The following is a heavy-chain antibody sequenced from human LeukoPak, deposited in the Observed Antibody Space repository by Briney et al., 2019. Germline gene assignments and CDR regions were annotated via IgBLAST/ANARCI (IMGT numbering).Heavy chain of an antibody. Sequence: PGGSLRLSYAASGFTFSSYAMSWVRQAPGKGLEWVSAISGSGGSTYYADSVKGRFTISRDNSKNTLYLQMNSLRAEDTAVYYCAKGGAYYYDSSAYYRDWGQGTLVTVSS. D-gene: IGHD3-22*01. J-gene: IGHJ4*02. V-gene: IGHV3-23*01. CDR2: ISGSGGST. CDR1: GFTFSSYA. CDR3: AKGGAYYYDSSAYYRD.